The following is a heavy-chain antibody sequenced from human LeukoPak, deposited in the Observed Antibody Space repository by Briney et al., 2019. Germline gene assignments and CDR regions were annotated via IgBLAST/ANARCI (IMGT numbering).Heavy chain of an antibody. Sequence: PGGSLRLSCAASGFTFDDYGMSWVRKGPGKGLEWVSGINWNGGRTGYADSVKGRFTISRDNAKNSLYLQTNSLRAEDTALYYCARIMVIRDYVWGSYPGSDYWGQGTLVTVSS. CDR3: ARIMVIRDYVWGSYPGSDY. D-gene: IGHD3-16*02. V-gene: IGHV3-20*04. CDR2: INWNGGRT. J-gene: IGHJ4*02. CDR1: GFTFDDYG.